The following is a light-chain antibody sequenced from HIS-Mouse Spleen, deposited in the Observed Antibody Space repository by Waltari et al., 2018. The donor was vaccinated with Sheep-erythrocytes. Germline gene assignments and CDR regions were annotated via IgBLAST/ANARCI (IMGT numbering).Light chain of an antibody. CDR3: CSYAGSYTLV. CDR2: DVS. V-gene: IGLV2-11*01. CDR1: SSDVGGYNY. Sequence: QSALTQPRSVSGSPGQSVTISCTGTSSDVGGYNYVSWYQQHPGKAPKPMIYDVSKRPSGVPDRFSGSESGNTASRTISGLQAEDEADYSCCSYAGSYTLVFGGGTKLTVL. J-gene: IGLJ2*01.